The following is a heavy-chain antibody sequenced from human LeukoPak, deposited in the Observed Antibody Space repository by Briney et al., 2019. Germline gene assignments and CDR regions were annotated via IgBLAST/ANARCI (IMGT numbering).Heavy chain of an antibody. V-gene: IGHV4-59*01. Sequence: SETLSLTCIVSGVSISNYYWNWVRQSPGKGLEWIGYIHYSESTNYNPSLKSRVTISADTSKNQFSLKLRSVTAADAAVYYCASGYQTFDPWGQGTLVTVSS. CDR2: IHYSEST. D-gene: IGHD5-18*01. CDR3: ASGYQTFDP. CDR1: GVSISNYY. J-gene: IGHJ5*02.